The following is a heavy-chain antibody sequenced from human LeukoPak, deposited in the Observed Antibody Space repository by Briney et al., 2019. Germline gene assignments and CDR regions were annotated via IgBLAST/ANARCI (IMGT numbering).Heavy chain of an antibody. J-gene: IGHJ4*02. V-gene: IGHV3-30*18. CDR2: MSFDGSNI. D-gene: IGHD2-21*02. CDR3: AKVTPGSTARKSGLDF. Sequence: RGSLRLSCAASEFSFSSYGMHWVRQTPGKGLEWVAVMSFDGSNIYYGDSVKGRFTISRDNSKNTLYLQMNSLRVEDTALYYCAKVTPGSTARKSGLDFWGQGTLVTVSS. CDR1: EFSFSSYG.